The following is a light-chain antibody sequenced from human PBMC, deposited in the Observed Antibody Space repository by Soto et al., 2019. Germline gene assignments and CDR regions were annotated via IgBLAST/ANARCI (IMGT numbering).Light chain of an antibody. CDR3: QQSYSTPWT. CDR1: QSISSY. V-gene: IGKV1-39*01. Sequence: EIQMTQSPSSLSASVGDRVTITCRAIQSISSYLNWYQHKPGKAPKLLIYAASSLQSVVPSRFSGSGSGTDFTLTISSLQPEDFATYYCQQSYSTPWTFGQGTRLEIK. CDR2: AAS. J-gene: IGKJ5*01.